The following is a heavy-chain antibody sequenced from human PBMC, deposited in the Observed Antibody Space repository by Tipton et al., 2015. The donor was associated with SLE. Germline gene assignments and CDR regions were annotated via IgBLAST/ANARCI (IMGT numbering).Heavy chain of an antibody. CDR2: FSYSGST. CDR3: ARDARGSSHFDY. CDR1: GGSISSCSCY. J-gene: IGHJ4*02. Sequence: TLSLTCTVSGGSISSCSCYWGWIRQPPGKGLEWIGTFSYSGSTYYNPSLKSRVTISVDTSKNQFSLKLSSVTAADTAVYYCARDARGSSHFDYWGQGTLVTVSS. V-gene: IGHV4-39*07. D-gene: IGHD2-15*01.